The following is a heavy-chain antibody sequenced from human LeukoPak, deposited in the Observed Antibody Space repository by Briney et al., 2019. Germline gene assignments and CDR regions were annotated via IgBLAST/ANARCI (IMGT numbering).Heavy chain of an antibody. CDR1: GGTFSSYA. J-gene: IGHJ6*02. Sequence: ASVKVSCKASGGTFSSYAISWVRQAPGQGLEWMGRIIPILGIANYAQKFQGRVTITADKSTSTAYMELSSLRSEDTAVYYCASSTSNHPGYYYYYGMDVWGQGTTVTVSS. CDR2: IIPILGIA. D-gene: IGHD4-4*01. V-gene: IGHV1-69*04. CDR3: ASSTSNHPGYYYYYGMDV.